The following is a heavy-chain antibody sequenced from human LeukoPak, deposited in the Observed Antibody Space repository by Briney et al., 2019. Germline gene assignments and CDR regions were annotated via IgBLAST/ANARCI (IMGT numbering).Heavy chain of an antibody. V-gene: IGHV3-15*01. CDR3: TTLLPFVGVTATDY. D-gene: IGHD2-21*02. CDR2: IKSKTDGGTT. J-gene: IGHJ4*02. CDR1: GFTFSNAW. Sequence: PGGSLRLSCAASGFTFSNAWMSWVRQAPGKGLEWVGRIKSKTDGGTTDYAAPVKGRFTISRDDSKNTLYLQMNSLKTEDTAVYYCTTLLPFVGVTATDYWGQGTLATVSS.